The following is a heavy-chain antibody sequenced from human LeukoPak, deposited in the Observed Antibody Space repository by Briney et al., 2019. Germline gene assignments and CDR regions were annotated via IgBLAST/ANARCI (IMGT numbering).Heavy chain of an antibody. CDR2: FDPEDGET. CDR3: ATALTTGTTRGSFDY. Sequence: GASVKVSCKVSGYTLTELSMHWVRQAPGKGPEWMGGFDPEDGETIYAQKFQGRVTMTEDTSTDTAYMELSSLRSEDTAVYYCATALTTGTTRGSFDYWGQGTLVTVSS. D-gene: IGHD1-1*01. J-gene: IGHJ4*02. CDR1: GYTLTELS. V-gene: IGHV1-24*01.